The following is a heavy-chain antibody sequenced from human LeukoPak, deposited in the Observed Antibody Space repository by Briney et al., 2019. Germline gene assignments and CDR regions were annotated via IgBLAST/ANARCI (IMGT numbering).Heavy chain of an antibody. CDR1: GFTFRSYA. J-gene: IGHJ4*02. CDR2: ISYDGSNK. Sequence: PGGSLRLSCAASGFTFRSYAMHWVRQAPGTRLEWVAVISYDGSNKYYADSVKGRFTISRDNSKNTLYLEMNSLRAEDTAVYYCARGDYYESRGYVAAYWGQGTLVTVSS. D-gene: IGHD3-22*01. V-gene: IGHV3-30*04. CDR3: ARGDYYESRGYVAAY.